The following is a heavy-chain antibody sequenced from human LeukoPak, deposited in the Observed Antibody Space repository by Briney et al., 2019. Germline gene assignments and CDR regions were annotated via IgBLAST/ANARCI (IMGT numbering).Heavy chain of an antibody. CDR1: AGSISDRNCY. V-gene: IGHV4-39*01. CDR3: ALTGPGYSSGWYGDY. CDR2: IHYSGST. D-gene: IGHD6-19*01. Sequence: PSETLSLTCTVSAGSISDRNCYWGWIRQPPGKGLEWIGSIHYSGSTYYIPSLKSRVTISVDTSKNQFSLKLSSVTAADTAVYYCALTGPGYSSGWYGDYWGQGTLVTVSS. J-gene: IGHJ4*02.